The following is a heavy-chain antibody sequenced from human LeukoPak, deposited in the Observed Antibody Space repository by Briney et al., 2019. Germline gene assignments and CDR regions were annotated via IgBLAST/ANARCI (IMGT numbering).Heavy chain of an antibody. CDR3: ARDDSSRAWDY. J-gene: IGHJ4*02. CDR2: IYTSDNT. D-gene: IGHD6-6*01. Sequence: ETLSLTCTVSGGSISSYYWTWIRQPAGKGLEWIGRIYTSDNTNYISSLKSRVTMSIDTSKNQFSLKLSSVTAADTAVYYCARDDSSRAWDYWGQGTLVAVSS. V-gene: IGHV4-4*07. CDR1: GGSISSYY.